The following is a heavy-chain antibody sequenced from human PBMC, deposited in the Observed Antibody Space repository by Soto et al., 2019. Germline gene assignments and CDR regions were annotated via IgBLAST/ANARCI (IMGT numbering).Heavy chain of an antibody. J-gene: IGHJ6*02. CDR1: GGSISSSSYY. CDR2: IYYSGST. Sequence: SETLSLTCTVSGGSISSSSYYWGWIRQPPGKGLEWIGSIYYSGSTYYNPSLKSRVTISVDTSKNQFSLKLSSVTAADTAVYYCATDYDYVWGSYRSDYGMDVWGQGTTVTVSS. CDR3: ATDYDYVWGSYRSDYGMDV. V-gene: IGHV4-39*01. D-gene: IGHD3-16*02.